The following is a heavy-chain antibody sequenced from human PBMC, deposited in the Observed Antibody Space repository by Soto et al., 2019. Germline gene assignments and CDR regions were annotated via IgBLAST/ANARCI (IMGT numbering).Heavy chain of an antibody. Sequence: GGSLRLSCEVSGFSISDYWMSWVRQAPGKGLEWVANIKPDGSEKYYVDSVKGRFTISRDNVEKSLYLQMNNLRAEDTAVYYCARLQPDTNYRPFDHRGQGTVVTVSS. CDR3: ARLQPDTNYRPFDH. D-gene: IGHD2-8*01. J-gene: IGHJ4*02. V-gene: IGHV3-7*01. CDR1: GFSISDYW. CDR2: IKPDGSEK.